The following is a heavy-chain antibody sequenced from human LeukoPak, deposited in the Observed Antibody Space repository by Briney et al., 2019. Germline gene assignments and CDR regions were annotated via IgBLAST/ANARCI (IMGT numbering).Heavy chain of an antibody. D-gene: IGHD2-2*01. CDR2: INPNSGGT. CDR1: GYTFTGYY. CDR3: ARDRGYCSSTSCYSYYYYGMDV. J-gene: IGHJ6*04. V-gene: IGHV1-2*02. Sequence: APVKVSCKASGYTFTGYYMHWVRQAPGQGLEWMGWINPNSGGTNYAQKFQGRVTMTRDTSTSTVYMELSSLRSEDTAVYYCARDRGYCSSTSCYSYYYYGMDVWGKGTTVTVSS.